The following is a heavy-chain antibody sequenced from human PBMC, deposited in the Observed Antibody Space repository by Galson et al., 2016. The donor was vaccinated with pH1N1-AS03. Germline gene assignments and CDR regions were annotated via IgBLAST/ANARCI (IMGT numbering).Heavy chain of an antibody. CDR1: GFTFSSHS. D-gene: IGHD3-3*01. V-gene: IGHV3-30-3*01. CDR2: ISYHGNNK. CDR3: VKGGGYSHGFLEYYFDS. J-gene: IGHJ4*02. Sequence: SLRLSCAASGFTFSSHSMHWARQAPDEGLEWVAGISYHGNNKFYAHSVKGRFTISRDNSKNTVDLEMNSLRPEDSAVYYCVKGGGYSHGFLEYYFDSWGQGSLVTVSS.